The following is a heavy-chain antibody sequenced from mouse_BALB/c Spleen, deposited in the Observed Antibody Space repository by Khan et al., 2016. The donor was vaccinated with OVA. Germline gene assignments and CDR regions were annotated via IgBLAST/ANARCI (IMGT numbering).Heavy chain of an antibody. CDR1: GYTFTDYV. D-gene: IGHD1-1*01. J-gene: IGHJ3*01. V-gene: IGHV1-77*01. Sequence: VKLQESGPELVKPGASVKMSCKASGYTFTDYVINWVKQRTGQGLEWIGDIYPGSGSTYYNEKFKGKAKLTADKSSNTAYMQLSSLTFEDSAVYFCARGGYSVFAYWGQGTLVTVSA. CDR2: IYPGSGST. CDR3: ARGGYSVFAY.